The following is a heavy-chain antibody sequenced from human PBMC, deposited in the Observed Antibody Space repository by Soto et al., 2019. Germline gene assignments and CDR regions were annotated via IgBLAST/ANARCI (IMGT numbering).Heavy chain of an antibody. J-gene: IGHJ6*02. CDR3: ARGLITVPPYSYFGLDV. CDR1: GYSLTDYY. V-gene: IGHV1-2*02. D-gene: IGHD3-16*01. CDR2: INPKSGGT. Sequence: QLVQSGAEVKKPGASLRVSCKASGYSLTDYYIHWLRQAPGQGLEWMGWINPKSGGTSYAEKFRGGVSMTRDTSVSTVYMEVNTLKSDDTAIYYCARGLITVPPYSYFGLDVWGQGATVTVSS.